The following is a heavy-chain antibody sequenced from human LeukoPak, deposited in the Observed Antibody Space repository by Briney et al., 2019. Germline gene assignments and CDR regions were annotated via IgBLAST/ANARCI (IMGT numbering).Heavy chain of an antibody. J-gene: IGHJ6*03. Sequence: SETLSLTCAVYGGSFSGNYWSWIRQPPGTGLEWIGEINHSGSTNYNPSLKSRVTISVDTSKNQFSLKLSSVTAADTAVYYRARGCGSGTHYYYYTDVWGKGTTVTVSS. V-gene: IGHV4-34*01. CDR1: GGSFSGNY. CDR2: INHSGST. D-gene: IGHD3-10*01. CDR3: ARGCGSGTHYYYYTDV.